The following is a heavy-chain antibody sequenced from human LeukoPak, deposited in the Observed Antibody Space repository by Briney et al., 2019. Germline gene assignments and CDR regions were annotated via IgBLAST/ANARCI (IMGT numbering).Heavy chain of an antibody. CDR1: GGTFSSYA. Sequence: SVKVSCKASGGTFSSYAISWVRQAPGQGLEWMGGIIPIFGTANYAQKFQGRVTITTDESTSTAYMELSSLRSEETAVYYCARVPSGDYAEGAFDXWGXXXXVT. CDR2: IIPIFGTA. V-gene: IGHV1-69*05. J-gene: IGHJ3*01. D-gene: IGHD4-17*01. CDR3: ARVPSGDYAEGAFDX.